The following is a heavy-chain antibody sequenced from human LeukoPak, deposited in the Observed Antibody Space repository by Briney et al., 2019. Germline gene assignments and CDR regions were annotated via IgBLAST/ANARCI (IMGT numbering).Heavy chain of an antibody. CDR3: TTGLMVWRLVVFDY. CDR1: GFTFSNAW. V-gene: IGHV3-15*01. D-gene: IGHD2-8*01. Sequence: PGGSLRLSCAASGFTFSNAWMSWVRQAPGKGLEWVGRIKSKTDGGTTDYAAPVKGRFTISRDDSKNTLYLQMNGLKTEDTAVYYCTTGLMVWRLVVFDYWGQGTLVTVSS. J-gene: IGHJ4*02. CDR2: IKSKTDGGTT.